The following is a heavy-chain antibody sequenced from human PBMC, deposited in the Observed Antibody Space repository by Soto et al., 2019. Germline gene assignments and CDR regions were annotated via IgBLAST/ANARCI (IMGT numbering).Heavy chain of an antibody. CDR1: GFTFGSYA. Sequence: GGSLRLSCAASGFTFGSYAMSWVRQAPGTGLEWVSGINGNSGSPTYADSWKGRCTISRDNPKNTLYPQMNNLRAEDTAVYCWAKDSYHGSGNYQWGTFDYWGQGTLVTVSS. CDR2: INGNSGSP. J-gene: IGHJ4*02. V-gene: IGHV3-23*01. D-gene: IGHD3-10*01. CDR3: AKDSYHGSGNYQWGTFDY.